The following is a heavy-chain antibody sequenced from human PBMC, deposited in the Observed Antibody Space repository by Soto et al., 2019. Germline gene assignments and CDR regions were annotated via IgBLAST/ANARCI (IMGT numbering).Heavy chain of an antibody. D-gene: IGHD3-10*01. CDR3: ARDSPSYNHGWGSNYIWFDS. V-gene: IGHV3-21*01. Sequence: EAHMVESGGGLVKPGGALRLSCAASGFNLDDYAMNWVRQAPGKGLEWVSSISSRSDYISYRDSVKGRFTISRDNGKNSLFLQMDSLRAEDTAVYYCARDSPSYNHGWGSNYIWFDSWGRGALVTVSS. CDR2: ISSRSDYI. CDR1: GFNLDDYA. J-gene: IGHJ5*01.